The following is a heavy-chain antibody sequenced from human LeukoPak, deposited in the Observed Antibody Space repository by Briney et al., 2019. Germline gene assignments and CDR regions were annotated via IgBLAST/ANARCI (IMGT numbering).Heavy chain of an antibody. CDR2: VYSGDST. CDR1: GFTVISNY. J-gene: IGHJ4*02. V-gene: IGHV3-53*01. Sequence: GGSLRLSCAASGFTVISNYMTWVRQAPGKGLEWVSGVYSGDSTYYADSVKGRFTISRDNSRNMVYLQVDSLRAEDTAVYYCARVNPLLGYFDSWGQGTLVTVSS. CDR3: ARVNPLLGYFDS.